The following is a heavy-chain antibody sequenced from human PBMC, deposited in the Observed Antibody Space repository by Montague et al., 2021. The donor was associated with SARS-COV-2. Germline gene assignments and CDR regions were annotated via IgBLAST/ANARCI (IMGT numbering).Heavy chain of an antibody. J-gene: IGHJ5*02. CDR1: GGSISSNY. Sequence: SETLSLTCTVSGGSISSNYRSWIWQPPGKGLEWIGYIYYRCSTNYNPSPKSRITMSVDTAKNKYSLKLSSVTAADTAAYYCARERKYNWFDVWGQGKLVTVSS. V-gene: IGHV4-59*01. CDR3: ARERKYNWFDV. CDR2: IYYRCST.